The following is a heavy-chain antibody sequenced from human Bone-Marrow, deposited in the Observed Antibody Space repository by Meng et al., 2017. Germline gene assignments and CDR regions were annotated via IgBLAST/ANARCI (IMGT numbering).Heavy chain of an antibody. D-gene: IGHD5-24*01. Sequence: QLQLQESGPGLVKPSETLSLTCTASGGSISSSSSFYWGWIRQLPGKGLEWIGSIFYTGTTYYNPSLKSRVTISVDTSKNQFSLKLSSVTAADTAVYYCARLVRGRDGYKSKLVPWGQGTLVTVSS. CDR1: GGSISSSSSFY. CDR2: IFYTGTT. J-gene: IGHJ5*02. CDR3: ARLVRGRDGYKSKLVP. V-gene: IGHV4-39*01.